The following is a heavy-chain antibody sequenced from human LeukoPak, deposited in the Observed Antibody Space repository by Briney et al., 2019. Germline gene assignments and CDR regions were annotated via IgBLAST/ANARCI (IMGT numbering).Heavy chain of an antibody. J-gene: IGHJ6*02. CDR2: IYTSGST. D-gene: IGHD3-3*01. Sequence: SETLSLTCTVSGGSISSYYWSWIRQPAGKGLEWIGRIYTSGSTNYNPSLKSRVPMSVDTSKNQFSLKLSSVTAADTAVYYCARDRTYDFWKGNGMDVWGQGTTVTVSS. V-gene: IGHV4-4*07. CDR3: ARDRTYDFWKGNGMDV. CDR1: GGSISSYY.